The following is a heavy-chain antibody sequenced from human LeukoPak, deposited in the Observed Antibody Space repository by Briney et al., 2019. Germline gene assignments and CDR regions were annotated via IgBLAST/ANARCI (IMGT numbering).Heavy chain of an antibody. J-gene: IGHJ4*02. CDR1: GFTFSSYG. CDR3: AKAVPRYYYDSSGYYYAY. CDR2: ISGSGGST. Sequence: GGSLRLSCAASGFTFSSYGMSWVRQAPGKELEWVSAISGSGGSTYYADSVKGRSTISRDNSKNTLYLQMNSLRAEDTAVYYCAKAVPRYYYDSSGYYYAYWGQGTLVTVSS. V-gene: IGHV3-23*01. D-gene: IGHD3-22*01.